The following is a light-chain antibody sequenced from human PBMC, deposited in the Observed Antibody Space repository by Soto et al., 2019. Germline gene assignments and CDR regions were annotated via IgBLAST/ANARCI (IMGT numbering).Light chain of an antibody. CDR1: RNINNF. Sequence: DIQMTQSPSSLSASVGDRVTITCRASRNINNFLNWYQQKPGKAPKLLIYAASSLQSGVPSRFSASGSGTDFTLTISSLQPDDFASYYCQQSYSTLTFGGGTKVDIK. J-gene: IGKJ4*01. CDR2: AAS. CDR3: QQSYSTLT. V-gene: IGKV1-39*01.